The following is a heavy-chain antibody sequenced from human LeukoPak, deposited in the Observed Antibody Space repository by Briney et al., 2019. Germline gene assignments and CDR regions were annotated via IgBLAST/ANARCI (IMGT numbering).Heavy chain of an antibody. V-gene: IGHV1-69*05. D-gene: IGHD5-18*01. Sequence: SVTVSCKASGGTFSSYAISWVRQAPGQGLEWMGGIIPIFGTANYAQKFQGRVTITTDESTSTAYMELSSLRSEDTAVYYCARTATEWIQLRLRNKPEYYFDYWGQGTLVTVSS. CDR1: GGTFSSYA. CDR2: IIPIFGTA. CDR3: ARTATEWIQLRLRNKPEYYFDY. J-gene: IGHJ4*02.